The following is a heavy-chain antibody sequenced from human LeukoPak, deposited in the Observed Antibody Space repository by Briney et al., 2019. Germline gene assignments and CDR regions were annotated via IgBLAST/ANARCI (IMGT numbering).Heavy chain of an antibody. J-gene: IGHJ4*02. CDR1: GYSISSGYY. D-gene: IGHD4-17*01. Sequence: SETLSLTCTVSGYSISSGYYWGWIRQPPGKGLEWIGSIYHSGSTYYNPSLKSRVTISVDTSKNQFSLKLSSVTAADTAVYYCARRAGTVTNFDYWGQGTLVTVSS. CDR2: IYHSGST. CDR3: ARRAGTVTNFDY. V-gene: IGHV4-38-2*02.